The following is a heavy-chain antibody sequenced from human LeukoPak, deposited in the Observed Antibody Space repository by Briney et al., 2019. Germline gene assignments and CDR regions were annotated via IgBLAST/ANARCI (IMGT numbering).Heavy chain of an antibody. CDR2: IYSDNT. CDR1: GFTVSSNS. D-gene: IGHD3-22*01. CDR3: ARYYYDSSGYYYFDY. Sequence: GGSLRLSCTVSGFTVSSNSMSWVRQAPGKGLEWVSFIYSDNTHYSDSVKGRFTISRDNAKNSLYLQMNSLRTEDTAVYSCARYYYDSSGYYYFDYWGQGTLVTVSS. J-gene: IGHJ4*02. V-gene: IGHV3-53*01.